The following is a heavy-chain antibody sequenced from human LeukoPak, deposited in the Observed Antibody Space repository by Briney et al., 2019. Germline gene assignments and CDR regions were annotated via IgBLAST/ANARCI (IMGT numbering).Heavy chain of an antibody. CDR2: INPDDGST. D-gene: IGHD6-6*01. V-gene: IGHV3-74*01. Sequence: GGSLRLSCAASGFTFRKYWLHWVRQAPGKGLVWVSRINPDDGSTSYADSVKGRFTISRDNAKSTLYLQMNSLRAEDTAVYYCARGSFIAARPIDYWGQGTLVTVSS. CDR1: GFTFRKYW. CDR3: ARGSFIAARPIDY. J-gene: IGHJ4*02.